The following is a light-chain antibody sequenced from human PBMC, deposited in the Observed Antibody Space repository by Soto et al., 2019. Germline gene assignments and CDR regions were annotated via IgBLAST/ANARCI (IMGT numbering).Light chain of an antibody. CDR2: HAS. CDR3: QQYSGDSRT. J-gene: IGKJ1*01. Sequence: DIQMTQSPSTLPASLGDRVTITCGASQSIGRWLAWYQQRQGKAPKILIYHASSLETGVPSRFSGSVSGTEGTITISSLKKDDCATYYCQQYSGDSRTFGQGTKVDIK. V-gene: IGKV1-5*01. CDR1: QSIGRW.